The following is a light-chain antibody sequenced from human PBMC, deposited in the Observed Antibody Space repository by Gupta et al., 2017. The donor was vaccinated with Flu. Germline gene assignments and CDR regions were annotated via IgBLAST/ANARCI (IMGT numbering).Light chain of an antibody. CDR2: EVS. Sequence: VTPGQPASISCKSSESLLHSDGRTFLYWYLQRPGQPPHLLIHEVSNRGSGVPDRFSGSGSGTDFTLKISRVEAEDVGVYYCMQSIQLPLTFGGGTKVEIK. CDR1: ESLLHSDGRTF. V-gene: IGKV2D-29*01. J-gene: IGKJ4*01. CDR3: MQSIQLPLT.